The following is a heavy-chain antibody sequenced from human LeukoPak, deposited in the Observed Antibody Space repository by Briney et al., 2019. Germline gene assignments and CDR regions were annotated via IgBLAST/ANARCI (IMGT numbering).Heavy chain of an antibody. Sequence: SETLSLTCTVSGGSISSYYWSWIRQPPGKGLEWIGYIYYSGSTNYNPSLKSRVTISVDTSKNQFSLKLSSVTAADTAVYYCARHMIVPGRDAFDIWGQGTMVTVSS. D-gene: IGHD3-22*01. CDR1: GGSISSYY. V-gene: IGHV4-59*08. CDR3: ARHMIVPGRDAFDI. CDR2: IYYSGST. J-gene: IGHJ3*02.